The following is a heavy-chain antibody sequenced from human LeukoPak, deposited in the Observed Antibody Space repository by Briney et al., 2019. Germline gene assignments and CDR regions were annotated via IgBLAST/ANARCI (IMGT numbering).Heavy chain of an antibody. V-gene: IGHV4-61*02. CDR3: ARESVVVVAASNWFDP. CDR1: GGSISSGSYY. CDR2: IYTSGST. Sequence: SSQTLSLTCTVPGGSISSGSYYWSWIRQPAGKGLEWIGRIYTSGSTNYNPSLKSRVTISVDTSKNQFSLKLSSVTAADTAVYYCARESVVVVAASNWFDPWGQGTLVTVSS. J-gene: IGHJ5*02. D-gene: IGHD2-15*01.